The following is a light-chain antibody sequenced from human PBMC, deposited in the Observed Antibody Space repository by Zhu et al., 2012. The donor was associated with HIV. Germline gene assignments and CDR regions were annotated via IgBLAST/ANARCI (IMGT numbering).Light chain of an antibody. CDR1: QSVSIY. V-gene: IGKV3-11*01. CDR2: DAS. J-gene: IGKJ1*01. CDR3: QQYYSWST. Sequence: EIVLTQSPATLSLSPGERATLSCRASQSVSIYLAWYQQKPGQAPRLLIDDASNRATGIPARFSGSGSGTDFTLTISSLEPEDFAVYYCQQYYSWSTFGQGTKVEV.